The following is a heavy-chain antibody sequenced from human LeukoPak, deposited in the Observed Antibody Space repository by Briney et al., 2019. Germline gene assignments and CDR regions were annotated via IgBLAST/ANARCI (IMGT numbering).Heavy chain of an antibody. CDR1: GGSFSTYY. CDR2: IYYSGST. Sequence: PSETLSLTCTVSGGSFSTYYWSWIRQPPGKGLEWIGYIYYSGSTNYNPSLKSRVTISVDTSKNQFSLKLSSVIAADTAVYYCARDNSVRDEAWWFNPWGQGTLVTVSS. V-gene: IGHV4-59*01. CDR3: ARDNSVRDEAWWFNP. D-gene: IGHD5-24*01. J-gene: IGHJ5*02.